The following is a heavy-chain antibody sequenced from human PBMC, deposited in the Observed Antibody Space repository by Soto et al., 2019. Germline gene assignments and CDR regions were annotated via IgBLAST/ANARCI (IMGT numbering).Heavy chain of an antibody. CDR1: GYSISRGSY. D-gene: IGHD6-19*01. Sequence: PSETLSLTCTVSGYSISRGSYWSFIQQPPGKGPEWLASIYHGGTTFYNPSLKSRITISVDTSNNQFSLKLTSVTAEDTDVYYCARVHVMVVAGSTFDYWGHGTLVTVSS. J-gene: IGHJ4*01. CDR2: IYHGGTT. CDR3: ARVHVMVVAGSTFDY. V-gene: IGHV4-38-2*02.